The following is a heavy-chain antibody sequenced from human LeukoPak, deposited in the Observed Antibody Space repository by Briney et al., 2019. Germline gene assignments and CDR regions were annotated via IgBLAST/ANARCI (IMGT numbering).Heavy chain of an antibody. D-gene: IGHD3-3*01. V-gene: IGHV4-39*01. Sequence: PSETLSLTCTVSGGSISSSSYYWGWIRQPPGKGLEWIGSIYYSGSTYYNPSLKSRVTISVDTSKNQFSLKLSSVTAADTAVYYCARRPPPLGFFWSGYYSDYWGQGTLVTVSS. CDR2: IYYSGST. J-gene: IGHJ4*02. CDR1: GGSISSSSYY. CDR3: ARRPPPLGFFWSGYYSDY.